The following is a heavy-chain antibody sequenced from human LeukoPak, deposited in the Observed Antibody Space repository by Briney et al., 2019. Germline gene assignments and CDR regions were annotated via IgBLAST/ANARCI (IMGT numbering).Heavy chain of an antibody. V-gene: IGHV3-23*01. CDR2: ICGSGGST. CDR3: AKGTHYYYYYMDV. J-gene: IGHJ6*03. CDR1: GFTFSSYA. Sequence: GGSLRLSCAASGFTFSSYAMSWVRQAPGKGLGWVSAICGSGGSTYYADPVKGRFTISRDNSKNTLYLQMNSLRAEDTAVYYCAKGTHYYYYYMDVWGKGTTVTVSS.